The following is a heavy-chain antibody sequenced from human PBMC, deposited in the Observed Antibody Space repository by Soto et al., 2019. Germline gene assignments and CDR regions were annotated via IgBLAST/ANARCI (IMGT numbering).Heavy chain of an antibody. D-gene: IGHD3-10*01. CDR2: ISSSSSYI. Sequence: PVGSLRLSCAASGFTFSSYSMNWVRQAPGKGLEWVSSISSSSSYIYYADSVKGRFTISRDNAKNSLYLQMNSLRAEDTAVYYCARDRVVRGVPDDAFDIWGQGTMVTVSS. CDR1: GFTFSSYS. V-gene: IGHV3-21*01. CDR3: ARDRVVRGVPDDAFDI. J-gene: IGHJ3*02.